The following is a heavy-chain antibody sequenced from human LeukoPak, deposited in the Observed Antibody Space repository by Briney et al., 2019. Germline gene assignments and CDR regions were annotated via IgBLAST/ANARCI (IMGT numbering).Heavy chain of an antibody. CDR1: GGSFSGYY. CDR2: INHSGST. Sequence: PSETLSLTCAVYGGSFSGYYWSWIRQPPGKGLEWIGEINHSGSTNYNPSLKSRVTISVDTSKNQFSLKLSSVTAADTAVYYCARGTGFGDGGGMDVWGQGTTVTVSS. CDR3: ARGTGFGDGGGMDV. V-gene: IGHV4-34*01. D-gene: IGHD3-10*01. J-gene: IGHJ6*02.